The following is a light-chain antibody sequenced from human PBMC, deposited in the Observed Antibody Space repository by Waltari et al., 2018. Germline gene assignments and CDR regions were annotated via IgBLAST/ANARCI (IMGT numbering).Light chain of an antibody. V-gene: IGKV3-20*01. CDR1: QSVRKY. CDR2: DAS. CDR3: QKYESLPAT. J-gene: IGKJ1*01. Sequence: EIVLTQSPGTLSLSPGDRATLSCRASQSVRKYLAWYQQRPGQAPRLLIYDASTRATGIPDRFSGSGFGRDFSLTISRLEPEDFAVYYCQKYESLPATFGQGTKVEIK.